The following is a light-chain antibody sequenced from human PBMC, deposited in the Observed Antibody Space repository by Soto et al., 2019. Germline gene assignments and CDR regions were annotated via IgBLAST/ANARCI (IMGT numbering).Light chain of an antibody. CDR1: QSVSSSY. V-gene: IGKV3-20*01. CDR2: GAS. Sequence: EIVLTQSPGTLFLSPGERATLSCRASQSVSSSYLAWYQQKPGQAPRLLIYGASSRATGIPDRFSGSGSGTDFTLTISRLEPDDVAVYYCQQYGSSPGYTFGQGTKLEIK. CDR3: QQYGSSPGYT. J-gene: IGKJ2*01.